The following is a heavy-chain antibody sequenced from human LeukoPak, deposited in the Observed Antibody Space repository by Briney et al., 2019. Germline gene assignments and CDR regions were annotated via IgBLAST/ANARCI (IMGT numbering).Heavy chain of an antibody. CDR3: ARGNRDVRAVDY. CDR1: GGSVSSGSYY. Sequence: SETLSLTCTVSGGSVSSGSYYWSWIRQPPGKGLEWIGEINHSGSTNYNPSLKSRVTISVDTSKNQFSLKLSSVTAADTAVYYCARGNRDVRAVDYWGKGTLVTVSS. CDR2: INHSGST. D-gene: IGHD2/OR15-2a*01. V-gene: IGHV4-61*01. J-gene: IGHJ4*02.